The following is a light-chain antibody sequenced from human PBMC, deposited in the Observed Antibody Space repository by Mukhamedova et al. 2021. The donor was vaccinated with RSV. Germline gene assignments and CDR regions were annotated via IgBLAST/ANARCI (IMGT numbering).Light chain of an antibody. J-gene: IGLJ2*01. CDR3: SSYTSSSTV. CDR2: DVS. CDR1: SSDVGGYNY. V-gene: IGLV2-14*04. Sequence: GQSITISCTGTSSDVGGYNYVSWYQQHPGKAPKLMIYDVSNRPSGVSNRFSGSKSSNTASLTISGLQAEDEADYYCSSYTSSSTVF.